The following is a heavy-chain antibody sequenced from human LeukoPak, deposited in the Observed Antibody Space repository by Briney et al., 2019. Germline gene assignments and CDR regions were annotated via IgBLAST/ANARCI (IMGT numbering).Heavy chain of an antibody. CDR1: GFTFSAYS. J-gene: IGHJ3*02. D-gene: IGHD6-19*01. V-gene: IGHV3-48*02. Sequence: GGSLRLSCAASGFTFSAYSMNWVRQAPGKGLDRVSYISSRSFTIFCADSVKGRFNISRDNAKNSLYLEMNSLRDEDTAVYYCARSVIAVAGYHAFDIWGQGTVVPVSS. CDR3: ARSVIAVAGYHAFDI. CDR2: ISSRSFTI.